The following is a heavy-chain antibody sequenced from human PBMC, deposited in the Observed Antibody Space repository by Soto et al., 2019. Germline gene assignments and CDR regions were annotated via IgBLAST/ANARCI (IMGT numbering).Heavy chain of an antibody. D-gene: IGHD3-22*01. J-gene: IGHJ4*02. Sequence: XSVKVSCKASGFTFTSSAVQWLRQARGQRLERIGWIAVGSGDTRYARKFQERVTIIWDVSTSTSYMELSSLRSDDTAVYYCAATSPDHNDRSGFWGYFDYWGQGGLVTVSS. CDR3: AATSPDHNDRSGFWGYFDY. V-gene: IGHV1-58*01. CDR1: GFTFTSSA. CDR2: IAVGSGDT.